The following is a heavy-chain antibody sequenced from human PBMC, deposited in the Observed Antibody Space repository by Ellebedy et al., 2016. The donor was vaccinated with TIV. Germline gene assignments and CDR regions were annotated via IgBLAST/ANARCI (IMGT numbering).Heavy chain of an antibody. CDR3: AKDRFPYYDSSGTTGYFDC. V-gene: IGHV1-2*02. J-gene: IGHJ4*02. D-gene: IGHD3-22*01. CDR1: GYSFTGYY. Sequence: AASVKVSCKASGYSFTGYYIHWVRQAPGQGLEWMGWINPDRGDTKYPQSFQVRVSMTRDTSSSKAYMELSGRTSDDTAIYYCAKDRFPYYDSSGTTGYFDCWGQGTLVTVSS. CDR2: INPDRGDT.